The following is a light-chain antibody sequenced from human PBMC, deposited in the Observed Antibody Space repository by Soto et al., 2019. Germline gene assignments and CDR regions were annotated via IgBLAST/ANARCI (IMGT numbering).Light chain of an antibody. CDR2: DAS. V-gene: IGKV1-5*01. Sequence: DIRMTQSPSTLSASVGDRVTITCRASQSISSWLAWYQQKPGKAPKLLIYDASSLESGVPSRFSGSGSGTEFTLTISSLQPDDFATYYCQQYNSSPYTFGQGTKLEIK. CDR3: QQYNSSPYT. J-gene: IGKJ2*01. CDR1: QSISSW.